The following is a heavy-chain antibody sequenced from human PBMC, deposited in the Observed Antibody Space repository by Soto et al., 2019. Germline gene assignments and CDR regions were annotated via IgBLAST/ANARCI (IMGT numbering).Heavy chain of an antibody. D-gene: IGHD2-21*02. V-gene: IGHV4-59*01. CDR3: ARDLWGYCGTACYPLDV. CDR2: LYNTGST. Sequence: QVRLQESGPGLVKPSETLSLTCTVSGGSISRYYWSWIRQTPGKGLEWIGYLYNTGSTIYNPSLQSRVTRSVDTSKNQFSLILNSVTAADTAVYYCARDLWGYCGTACYPLDVWGPGTTVTVSS. J-gene: IGHJ6*02. CDR1: GGSISRYY.